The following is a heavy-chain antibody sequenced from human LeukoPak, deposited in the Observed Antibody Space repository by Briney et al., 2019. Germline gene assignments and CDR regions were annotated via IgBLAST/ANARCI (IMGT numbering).Heavy chain of an antibody. Sequence: ASVKASCKASGYTFTSYDINWVRQATGQGLEWMGWMNPNSGNTGYAQKFQGRVTITRNTSISTAYMEVSSLRSEDTAVYYCARGRWDETLDYDFWSRGPEYYYMDVWGKGTTVTVSS. CDR2: MNPNSGNT. D-gene: IGHD3-3*01. J-gene: IGHJ6*03. CDR3: ARGRWDETLDYDFWSRGPEYYYMDV. CDR1: GYTFTSYD. V-gene: IGHV1-8*03.